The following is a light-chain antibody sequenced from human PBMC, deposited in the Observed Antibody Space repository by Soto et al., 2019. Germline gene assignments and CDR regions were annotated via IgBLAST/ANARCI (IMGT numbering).Light chain of an antibody. CDR3: CSYSGTYTEVV. J-gene: IGLJ2*01. CDR2: DVT. Sequence: QSALTQPSSVTGSPGQSVTISCTGISNNYVSWYQQHPGKVPKVIVYDVTLRPSGVSDRFSGSRSGNTASLAISGLRAEGAADYYCCSYSGTYTEVVFGGGTKLTVL. CDR1: SNNY. V-gene: IGLV2-11*01.